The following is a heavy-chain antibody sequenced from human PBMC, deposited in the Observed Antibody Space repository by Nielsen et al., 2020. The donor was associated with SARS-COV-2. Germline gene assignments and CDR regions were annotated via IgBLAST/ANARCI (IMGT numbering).Heavy chain of an antibody. D-gene: IGHD2-2*01. CDR2: INPKIGVT. V-gene: IGHV1-2*04. CDR3: ARSHCGTSTCYVVL. CDR1: GYTFSDHL. J-gene: IGHJ4*02. Sequence: ASVKVSCKASGYTFSDHLMYWVRQAPGQGLEWVGWINPKIGVTNHAQKFQGWVTLTRDTSNSTAYMQLTSLTSDDTAVYFCARSHCGTSTCYVVLWGQGSLVTVSS.